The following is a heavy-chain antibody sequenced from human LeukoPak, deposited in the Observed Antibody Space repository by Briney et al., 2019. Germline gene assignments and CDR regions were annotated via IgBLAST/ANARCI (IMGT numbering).Heavy chain of an antibody. V-gene: IGHV3-74*01. J-gene: IGHJ5*02. Sequence: GGSLRLSCAASGFTFSSYWMHWVRQAPGKGLVWVSRINSDGSTSIYADSVKGRFTISRDNAKNTLYLQMTSLRAEDTAVYYCAIPTGIAVAAWGQGTLVTVSS. D-gene: IGHD6-13*01. CDR3: AIPTGIAVAA. CDR2: INSDGSTS. CDR1: GFTFSSYW.